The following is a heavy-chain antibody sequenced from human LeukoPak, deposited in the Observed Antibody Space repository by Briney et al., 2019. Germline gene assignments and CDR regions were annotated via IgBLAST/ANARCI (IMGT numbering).Heavy chain of an antibody. CDR3: ARSPGYSSSWYPDPYFQH. J-gene: IGHJ1*01. V-gene: IGHV3-66*01. D-gene: IGHD6-13*01. Sequence: GGSLRLSCAASGFIFSTYSMNWVRQAPGKGLEWVSVIYSGGSTYYADSVKGRFTISRDNSKNTLYLQMNSLRAEDTAVYYCARSPGYSSSWYPDPYFQHWGQGTLVTVSS. CDR1: GFIFSTYS. CDR2: IYSGGST.